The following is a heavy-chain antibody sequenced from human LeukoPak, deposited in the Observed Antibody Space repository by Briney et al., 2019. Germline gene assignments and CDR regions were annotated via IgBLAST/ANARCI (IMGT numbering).Heavy chain of an antibody. CDR3: ARFRGNIAAAGDY. J-gene: IGHJ4*02. CDR2: MNPNSGNT. Sequence: ASVKVSCKASGYTFTSYDINWVRQATGQGLEWMGWMNPNSGNTGYPQKFQGRVTMTRNTSISTAYMELSSLRSEDTAVYYCARFRGNIAAAGDYWGEGTLVTVSS. V-gene: IGHV1-8*01. D-gene: IGHD6-13*01. CDR1: GYTFTSYD.